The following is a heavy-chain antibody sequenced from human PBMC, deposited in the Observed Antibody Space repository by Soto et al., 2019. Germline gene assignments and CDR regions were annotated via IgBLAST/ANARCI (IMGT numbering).Heavy chain of an antibody. CDR1: GFTFRYYT. J-gene: IGHJ6*02. D-gene: IGHD2-2*01. CDR3: AAPVPAATHYDYYDMDL. Sequence: EVQLLESGGGLVQPGGSLRLSCAASGFTFRYYTMSWVRQAPGTGLEWVSAIRSSGDIIYYADSVKGRFTISRDNSKNTLYLQMNRLRADDPAVYYCAAPVPAATHYDYYDMDLWGQGTTVTVSS. CDR2: IRSSGDII. V-gene: IGHV3-23*01.